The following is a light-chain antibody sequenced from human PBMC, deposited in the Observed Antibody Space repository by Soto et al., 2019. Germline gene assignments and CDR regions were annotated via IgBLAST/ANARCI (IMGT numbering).Light chain of an antibody. J-gene: IGKJ2*01. CDR3: MQGTFWPYT. Sequence: DVVMTQSPLSLPVTLGQPASISCRSSQSLVYSDGNTYLNWFQQRPGQSPRRLIYKVSNRDSGVPDRLSGSGSGTDFTLKISRVEAEDVGVYYCMQGTFWPYTFGQGTKLEIK. CDR2: KVS. V-gene: IGKV2-30*01. CDR1: QSLVYSDGNTY.